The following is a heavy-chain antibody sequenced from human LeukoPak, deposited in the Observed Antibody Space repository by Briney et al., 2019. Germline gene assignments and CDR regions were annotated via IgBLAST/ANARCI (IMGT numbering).Heavy chain of an antibody. Sequence: GRSLRLSCAASGFTFSSYGMHWVRQAPGKGLEWVSYISSSASTKYYADSVKGRFTISRDNAKNSLYLQMNSLRAEDTAVYYCARGTTPIVWGQGPLLMVSS. V-gene: IGHV3-48*04. J-gene: IGHJ3*01. CDR1: GFTFSSYG. D-gene: IGHD1-14*01. CDR2: ISSSASTK. CDR3: ARGTTPIV.